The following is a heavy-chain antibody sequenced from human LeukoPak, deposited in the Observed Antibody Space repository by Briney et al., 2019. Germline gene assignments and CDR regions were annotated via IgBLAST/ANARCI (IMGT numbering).Heavy chain of an antibody. CDR2: INWNGGST. CDR1: GFTFDDYG. Sequence: PGGSLRLSCAASGFTFDDYGMSWVRQAPGKGLEWVSGINWNGGSTGYADSVKGRFTISRDNAKNSLYLQMNSLRAEDTAVYYCARVADYYDSSGGAFDIWGQGTMVTVSS. V-gene: IGHV3-20*04. D-gene: IGHD3-22*01. J-gene: IGHJ3*02. CDR3: ARVADYYDSSGGAFDI.